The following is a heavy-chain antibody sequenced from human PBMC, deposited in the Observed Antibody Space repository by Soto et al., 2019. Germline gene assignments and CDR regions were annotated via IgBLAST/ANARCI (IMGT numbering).Heavy chain of an antibody. CDR1: GGSISSSTSY. V-gene: IGHV4-39*01. J-gene: IGHJ6*03. Sequence: QLQLQESGPGLVKPSETLSLTCTVSGGSISSSTSYWGWIRQPPGKGLEWIGRINYSGSTYYSPSPKSRVTISADTSKNQFSLKLSSVTAADTAVYYCARPVNYYYYYVDVWGKGTMVTVSS. CDR3: ARPVNYYYYYVDV. CDR2: INYSGST.